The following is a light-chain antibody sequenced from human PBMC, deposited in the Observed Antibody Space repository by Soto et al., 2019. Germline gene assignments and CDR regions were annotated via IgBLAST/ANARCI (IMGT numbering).Light chain of an antibody. CDR1: GSDVGGYNY. CDR2: DVT. Sequence: QSALTQPRSVSGSPGQSVTISCTGTGSDVGGYNYVSWYQQHPGKAPKLMISDVTKRPSGVPDRFSGSKSGNTASLTISGLQAEDESDYYCCSYAGSYAYVFGTGTQLTVL. V-gene: IGLV2-11*01. CDR3: CSYAGSYAYV. J-gene: IGLJ1*01.